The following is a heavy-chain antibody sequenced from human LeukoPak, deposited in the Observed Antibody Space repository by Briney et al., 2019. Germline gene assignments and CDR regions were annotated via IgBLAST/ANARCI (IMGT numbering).Heavy chain of an antibody. J-gene: IGHJ4*02. Sequence: GGSLRLSCAASGFTDSSNYMSWVRQAPGKGLEWVSVIYSGGSTYYADSVKGRFTISRDNSKSTLYLQMNSLRAEDTAVYYCASGYDSSGEQYDYWGQGTLVTVSS. CDR1: GFTDSSNY. V-gene: IGHV3-53*01. CDR2: IYSGGST. CDR3: ASGYDSSGEQYDY. D-gene: IGHD3-22*01.